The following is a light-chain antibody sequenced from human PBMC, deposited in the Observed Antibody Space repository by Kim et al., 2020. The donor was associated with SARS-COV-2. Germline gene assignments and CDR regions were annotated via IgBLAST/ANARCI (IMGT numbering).Light chain of an antibody. CDR3: CSYAGSYTHWV. J-gene: IGLJ3*02. CDR1: SSDVGSYNY. Sequence: QSALTQPRSVSGSPGQSVIISCTGTSSDVGSYNYVSWYQQYPGKAPKLMIYDVSKRPSGVPDRFSASKSGNTASLTISGLQAEDEADYYCCSYAGSYTHWVFGGGTKLTVL. CDR2: DVS. V-gene: IGLV2-11*01.